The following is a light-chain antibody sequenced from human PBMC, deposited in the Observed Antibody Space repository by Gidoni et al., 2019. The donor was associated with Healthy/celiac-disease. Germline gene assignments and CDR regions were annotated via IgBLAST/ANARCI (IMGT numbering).Light chain of an antibody. J-gene: IGLJ2*01. CDR3: CSYAGSYVV. Sequence: QSALTQPRSVSGSPGRSVTISCTGTSSDVGGYNYVSWYQQHQGKAPKLMIYDVSKRPSGVPDRFSGSKSGNTASLTISGLQAEDEADYYCCSYAGSYVVFGGGTKLTVL. V-gene: IGLV2-11*01. CDR2: DVS. CDR1: SSDVGGYNY.